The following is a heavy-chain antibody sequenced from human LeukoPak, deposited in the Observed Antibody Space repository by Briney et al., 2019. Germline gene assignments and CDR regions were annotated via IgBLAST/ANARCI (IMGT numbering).Heavy chain of an antibody. CDR2: INHSGST. D-gene: IGHD1-26*01. Sequence: KSSETLSLTCAVYGGSFSGYYWSWIRQPPGKGLEWIGEINHSGSTNYNPSLKSRVTISVDTSKNQFSLKLSSVTAADTAVYYCAREIVGDLRHAFDIWGQGTMVTVSS. V-gene: IGHV4-34*01. J-gene: IGHJ3*02. CDR3: AREIVGDLRHAFDI. CDR1: GGSFSGYY.